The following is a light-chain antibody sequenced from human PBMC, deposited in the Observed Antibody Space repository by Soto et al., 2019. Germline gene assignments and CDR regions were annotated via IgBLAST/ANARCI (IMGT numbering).Light chain of an antibody. J-gene: IGKJ2*01. Sequence: EIVLTQSPGTLSLSPGERATLSCSASQSVSSIYLVWYQLKPGQAPRLLIYGASGRATGIPDRCSGSGSGKDFTLTISRLEPEDCAVYYGQKYETFGQGTKVDI. CDR2: GAS. CDR1: QSVSSIY. CDR3: QKYET. V-gene: IGKV3-20*01.